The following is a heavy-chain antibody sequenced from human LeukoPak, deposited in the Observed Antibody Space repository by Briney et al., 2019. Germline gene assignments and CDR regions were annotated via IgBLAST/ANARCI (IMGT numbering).Heavy chain of an antibody. V-gene: IGHV4-59*01. J-gene: IGHJ3*02. CDR2: IDYSASA. D-gene: IGHD1-26*01. Sequence: SETLSLTCTVSGGSISSYYWSWIRQPPGKGLEWIAYIDYSASANYNPSLKSRVTISVDTSKNQFSLKLSSVTAADTAVYYCARDSRRELLHAFDIWGQGTMVTVSS. CDR3: ARDSRRELLHAFDI. CDR1: GGSISSYY.